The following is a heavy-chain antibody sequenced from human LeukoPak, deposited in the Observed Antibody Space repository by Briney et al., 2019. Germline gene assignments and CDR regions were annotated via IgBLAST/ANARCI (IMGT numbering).Heavy chain of an antibody. J-gene: IGHJ4*02. CDR3: ARGDYYDSSGILDY. Sequence: SETLSLTCTVSGYSIRSGYYWGWIRQPPGKGLEWIGSIYHSGSTYYNPSLKSRVTISVDTSKNQFSLKLSSVTAADTAVYYCARGDYYDSSGILDYWGQGTLVTVSS. CDR2: IYHSGST. CDR1: GYSIRSGYY. V-gene: IGHV4-38-2*02. D-gene: IGHD3-22*01.